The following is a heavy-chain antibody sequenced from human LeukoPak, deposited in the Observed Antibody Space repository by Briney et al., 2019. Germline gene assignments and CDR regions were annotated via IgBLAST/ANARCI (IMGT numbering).Heavy chain of an antibody. Sequence: ASVKVSCKASGYTFTSYGISWVRQAPGQGLEWMGWISAYNGNTNYAQKLQGRVTMTTDTSTSTAYMELRSLRSDDTAVCCCARDDAVPAAINFDYWGQGTLVTVSS. J-gene: IGHJ4*02. CDR1: GYTFTSYG. D-gene: IGHD2-2*01. V-gene: IGHV1-18*01. CDR2: ISAYNGNT. CDR3: ARDDAVPAAINFDY.